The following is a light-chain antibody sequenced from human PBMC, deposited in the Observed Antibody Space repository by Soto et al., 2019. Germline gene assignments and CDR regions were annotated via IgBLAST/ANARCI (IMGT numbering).Light chain of an antibody. J-gene: IGKJ2*01. CDR3: HQYYSGYT. CDR2: KAS. V-gene: IGKV1-5*03. Sequence: DIQMTQSPSTLSASVGDRVTITCRASQSISSWLAWYQQKPGKAPKFLIYKASSIESRVQSRFSGSGSGTEFTLTISSLQSYDFAPYYCHQYYSGYTFGQGTKVE. CDR1: QSISSW.